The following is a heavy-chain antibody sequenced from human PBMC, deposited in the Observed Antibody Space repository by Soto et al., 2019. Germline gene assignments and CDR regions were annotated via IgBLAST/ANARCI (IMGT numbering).Heavy chain of an antibody. CDR2: INPNSGGT. Sequence: GASVKVSCKASGYTFTGYYMHWVRQAPGQGLEWMGWINPNSGGTNYAQKFQGRVAMTRDTSISTAYMELSRLRSDDTAVYYCAREIVVGLGGMDVWGQGTTVTVSS. V-gene: IGHV1-2*02. J-gene: IGHJ6*02. CDR3: AREIVVGLGGMDV. D-gene: IGHD2-15*01. CDR1: GYTFTGYY.